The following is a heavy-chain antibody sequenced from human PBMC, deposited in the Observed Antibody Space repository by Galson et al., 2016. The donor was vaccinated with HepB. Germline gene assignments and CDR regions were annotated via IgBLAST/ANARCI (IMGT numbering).Heavy chain of an antibody. CDR1: GDSISSGDYY. J-gene: IGHJ4*02. Sequence: TLSLTCIVSGDSISSGDYYWTWIRHHPGKGLEWIGYIYYSGSTYYNPSLRSRVTMSVDTSKNQFSLRLSSVTAADTAVYYCARSKSTGYCSGGSCYPFDNWGQGTLVTVSS. CDR3: ARSKSTGYCSGGSCYPFDN. CDR2: IYYSGST. D-gene: IGHD2-15*01. V-gene: IGHV4-31*03.